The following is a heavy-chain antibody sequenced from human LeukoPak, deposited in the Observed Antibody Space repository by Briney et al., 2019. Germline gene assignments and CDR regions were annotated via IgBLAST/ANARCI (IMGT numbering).Heavy chain of an antibody. Sequence: SETLSLTCAVYGGSFSGYYWSWLRQPPGKGLEWIGEINHSGSTNYNPSLKSRVTISVDTSKNQFSLRLSSVTAADTAVYYCARASYSYDISGWVPFDYWGQGTLVTVSS. CDR2: INHSGST. V-gene: IGHV4-34*01. CDR1: GGSFSGYY. CDR3: ARASYSYDISGWVPFDY. D-gene: IGHD3-22*01. J-gene: IGHJ4*02.